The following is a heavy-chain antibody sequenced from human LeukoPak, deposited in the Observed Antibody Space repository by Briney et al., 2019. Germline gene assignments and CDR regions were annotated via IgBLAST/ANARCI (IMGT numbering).Heavy chain of an antibody. CDR1: GFTFSSYD. CDR2: ISDSGSST. J-gene: IGHJ6*02. CDR3: AKQRAGSGWTRGMDV. D-gene: IGHD6-19*01. Sequence: PGGSLRLSCAASGFTFSSYDMTWVRQAPGKGLEWVSSISDSGSSTYYADSVKGRFTISRDNSRDTLYLQMNSLRAEETAVYYCAKQRAGSGWTRGMDVWGQGTTVTVSS. V-gene: IGHV3-23*01.